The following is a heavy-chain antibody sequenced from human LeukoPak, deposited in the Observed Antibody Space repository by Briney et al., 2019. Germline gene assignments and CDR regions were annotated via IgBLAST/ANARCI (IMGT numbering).Heavy chain of an antibody. CDR3: VRDEFTAQAWFDF. CDR2: ISANTGHA. CDR1: GYSFTNYG. J-gene: IGHJ5*01. D-gene: IGHD3-16*01. V-gene: IGHV1-18*01. Sequence: ASVKVSCKASGYSFTNYGFSWVRQAPGQGLEWMGWISANTGHANYAQNLQGRVTLTTDTSTTTAYMELRSLRFDDTAVCYCVRDEFTAQAWFDFWGQGTPVTVSS.